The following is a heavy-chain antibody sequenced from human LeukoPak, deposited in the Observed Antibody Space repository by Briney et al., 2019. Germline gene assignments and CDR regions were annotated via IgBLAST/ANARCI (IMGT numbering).Heavy chain of an antibody. Sequence: GGSLRLSCAASGFTFSNYCMSWVRQAPGKGLEWVANIKQHGREKYYVDSVKGRFTISRDNAKNSLYLQTHSLRAEDTAVYYCARGGRDSSGYYGLDAFDIWGQGTMVTVSS. D-gene: IGHD3-22*01. CDR3: ARGGRDSSGYYGLDAFDI. CDR2: IKQHGREK. J-gene: IGHJ3*02. V-gene: IGHV3-7*01. CDR1: GFTFSNYC.